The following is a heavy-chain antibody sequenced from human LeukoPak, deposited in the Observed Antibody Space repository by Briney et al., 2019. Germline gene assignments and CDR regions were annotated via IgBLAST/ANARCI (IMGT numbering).Heavy chain of an antibody. J-gene: IGHJ5*02. V-gene: IGHV1-18*01. CDR1: GYTFTSYG. CDR2: ISVYNGNT. CDR3: ARESRYCSGGSCPYNWFDP. D-gene: IGHD2-15*01. Sequence: ASVKVSCKASGYTFTSYGISWVRQAPGQGLEWMGWISVYNGNTNYAQKLQGRVTMTTDTSTSTAYMELRSLRSDDTAVYYCARESRYCSGGSCPYNWFDPWGQGTLVTVSS.